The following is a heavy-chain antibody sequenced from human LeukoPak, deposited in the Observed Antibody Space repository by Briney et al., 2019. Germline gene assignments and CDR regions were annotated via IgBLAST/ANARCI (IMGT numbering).Heavy chain of an antibody. CDR3: ARDEYSSSWTYYFDY. CDR2: ISYDGSNK. D-gene: IGHD6-13*01. CDR1: GFTVSSNY. J-gene: IGHJ4*02. V-gene: IGHV3-30*03. Sequence: GGSLRLSCAASGFTVSSNYMTWVRQAPGKGLEWVAVISYDGSNKYYADSVKGRFTISRDNSKNTLYLQMNSLRAEDTAVYYCARDEYSSSWTYYFDYWGQGTLVTVSS.